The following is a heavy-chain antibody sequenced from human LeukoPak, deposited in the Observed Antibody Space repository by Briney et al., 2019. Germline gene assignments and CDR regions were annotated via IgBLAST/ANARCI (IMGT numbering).Heavy chain of an antibody. Sequence: GGSLRLSCAASGFTFSSYWMSWVRQAPGKGLEWVANIKQDRSEKYYVDSVKGRFTISRDNAKNSLYLQMNSLRAEDTAVYYCARDRAGNYYDYVWGSYRPFDYWGQGTLVTVSS. CDR2: IKQDRSEK. V-gene: IGHV3-7*01. CDR3: ARDRAGNYYDYVWGSYRPFDY. D-gene: IGHD3-16*02. CDR1: GFTFSSYW. J-gene: IGHJ4*02.